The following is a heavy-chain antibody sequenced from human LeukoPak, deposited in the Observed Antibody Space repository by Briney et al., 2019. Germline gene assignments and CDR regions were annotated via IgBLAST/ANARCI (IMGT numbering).Heavy chain of an antibody. V-gene: IGHV1-2*02. J-gene: IGHJ4*02. CDR2: INPNCGGT. CDR3: ARDSCSLSSCPFFGF. Sequence: ASVKVSCKASGFTFTGYYVHWVRQAPGQGLEWMGWINPNCGGTNYAQKFQGRAIMTRDTSISTAYMELSSLISDDTAIYYCARDSCSLSSCPFFGFWGQGTPVTVSS. CDR1: GFTFTGYY. D-gene: IGHD2-2*01.